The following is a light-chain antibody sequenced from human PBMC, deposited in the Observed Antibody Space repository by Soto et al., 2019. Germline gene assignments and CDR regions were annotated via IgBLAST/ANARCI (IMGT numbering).Light chain of an antibody. CDR3: AAWDDSLSGAV. CDR1: SSDIGDYNY. CDR2: EVS. J-gene: IGLJ7*01. Sequence: QSALTQPASVSGSPGQSITISCTGTSSDIGDYNYVSWYQQYPGKAPKLMIYEVSHRPSGVSNRFSGSKSGNTASLTISGLQAEDEADYYCAAWDDSLSGAVFGGGTQLTVL. V-gene: IGLV2-14*01.